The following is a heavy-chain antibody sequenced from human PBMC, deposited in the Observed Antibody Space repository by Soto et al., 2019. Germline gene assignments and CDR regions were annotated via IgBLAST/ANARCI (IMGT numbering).Heavy chain of an antibody. D-gene: IGHD6-6*01. J-gene: IGHJ5*02. CDR3: ARESSSAGIDP. Sequence: GASVTVSCQASGYTFTGYYMHWVRQAPGQGLEWMGWINPNSGGTNYAQKFQGWVTMTRDTSISTAYMELSRLRSDDTAVYYCARESSSAGIDPWGQGTLVTVSS. V-gene: IGHV1-2*04. CDR1: GYTFTGYY. CDR2: INPNSGGT.